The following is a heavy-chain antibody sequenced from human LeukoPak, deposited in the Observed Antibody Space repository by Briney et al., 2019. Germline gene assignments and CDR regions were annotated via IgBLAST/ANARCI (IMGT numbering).Heavy chain of an antibody. V-gene: IGHV1-69*05. CDR3: ARVGCSSTSCSNDY. D-gene: IGHD2-2*01. CDR2: IIPIFGTA. J-gene: IGHJ4*02. Sequence: GASVKVSCKASGGTFSSYAISWVRQAPGQGLEWMGGIIPIFGTANYAQKFQGRVTITTDESTSTAYMELSSLRSEDTAVYYCARVGCSSTSCSNDYWGQGTLVTVSS. CDR1: GGTFSSYA.